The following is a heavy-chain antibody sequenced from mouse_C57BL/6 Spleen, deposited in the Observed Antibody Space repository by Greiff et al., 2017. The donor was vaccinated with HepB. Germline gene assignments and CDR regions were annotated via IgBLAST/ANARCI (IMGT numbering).Heavy chain of an antibody. J-gene: IGHJ2*01. V-gene: IGHV1-64*01. CDR1: GYTFTSYW. CDR3: ASAVYYYVSY. CDR2: IHPNSGST. Sequence: QVQLQQPGAELVKPGASVKMSCKASGYTFTSYWMHWVKQRPGQGLEWIGMIHPNSGSTNYNEKFKSKATLTVDKSSSTAYRQLSSLTSEDSAVYYCASAVYYYVSYWGQGTTLTVSS. D-gene: IGHD1-1*01.